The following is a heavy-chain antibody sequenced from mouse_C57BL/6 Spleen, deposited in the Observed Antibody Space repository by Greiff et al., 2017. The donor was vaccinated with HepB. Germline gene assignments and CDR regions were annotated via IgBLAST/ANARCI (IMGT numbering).Heavy chain of an antibody. CDR3: ARGGYYGSSSLFAY. Sequence: VQLQQSGAELVKPGASVKMSCKASGYTFTSYWITWVKQRPGQGLEWIGDIYPGSGSTNYNEKFKSKATLTVDTSSSTAYMQLSSLTSEDSAVYYCARGGYYGSSSLFAYWGQGTLVTVSA. D-gene: IGHD1-1*01. CDR1: GYTFTSYW. J-gene: IGHJ3*01. V-gene: IGHV1-55*01. CDR2: IYPGSGST.